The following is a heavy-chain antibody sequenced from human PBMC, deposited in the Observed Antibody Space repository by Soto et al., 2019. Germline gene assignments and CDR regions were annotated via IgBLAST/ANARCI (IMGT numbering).Heavy chain of an antibody. CDR3: ARVAAVAGGFYYGMGV. V-gene: IGHV4-34*01. CDR1: GGSFTGYL. J-gene: IGHJ6*01. Sequence: QVQLQQWGAGLLKPSETLSLTCAVYGGSFTGYLWSWIRQPPGKGLEWIGETSHRGVTDYNPSLKSRVTISADTSKNQCSLTLSTETAADTAVYYCARVAAVAGGFYYGMGVWGQGTTVTVSS. D-gene: IGHD6-19*01. CDR2: TSHRGVT.